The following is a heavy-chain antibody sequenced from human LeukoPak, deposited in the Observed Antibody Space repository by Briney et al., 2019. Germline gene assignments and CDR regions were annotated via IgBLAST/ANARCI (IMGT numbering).Heavy chain of an antibody. CDR1: GFTFSSYS. Sequence: GGSLRLSCAASGFTFSSYSMNWVRQAPGKGLEWVSYISSSSTIYYADSVRGRFTISRDNAKNSLYLQMNSLRAEDTAVYYCARSPRSGYYYPNAFDIWGQGTMVTVSS. D-gene: IGHD3-22*01. CDR2: ISSSSTI. J-gene: IGHJ3*02. V-gene: IGHV3-48*01. CDR3: ARSPRSGYYYPNAFDI.